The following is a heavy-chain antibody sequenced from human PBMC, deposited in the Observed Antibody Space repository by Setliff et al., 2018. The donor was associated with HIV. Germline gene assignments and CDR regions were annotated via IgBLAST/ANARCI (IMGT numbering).Heavy chain of an antibody. CDR3: AKPTYYYDDSGYSGGDY. CDR1: GFAVSSFG. Sequence: QPGGSLRLSCGASGFAVSSFGMHWVRQVPGKGLEWVAVIWNDGSTIYYADSVKGRFTISRDNSKNTLYLQMNSLRAEDTAVYYCAKPTYYYDDSGYSGGDYWGQGTLVTVSS. V-gene: IGHV3-33*06. CDR2: IWNDGSTI. J-gene: IGHJ4*02. D-gene: IGHD3-22*01.